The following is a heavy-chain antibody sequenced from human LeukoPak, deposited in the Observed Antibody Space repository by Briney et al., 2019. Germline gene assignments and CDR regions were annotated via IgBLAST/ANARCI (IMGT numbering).Heavy chain of an antibody. D-gene: IGHD2-21*02. CDR2: IKEDGSEK. J-gene: IGHJ4*02. V-gene: IGHV3-7*01. CDR3: ANLRLLGFDS. CDR1: GLTFRNYW. Sequence: GGSLRLSCAASGLTFRNYWMSWVRQAPGKGLEWVANIKEDGSEKYYVDSVKGRFTISRDNAKNSLFLQMNSLRAEDTAVYYCANLRLLGFDSWGQGTLVSVSS.